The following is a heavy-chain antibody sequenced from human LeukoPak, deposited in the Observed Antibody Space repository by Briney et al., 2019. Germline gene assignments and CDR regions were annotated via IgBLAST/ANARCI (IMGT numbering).Heavy chain of an antibody. Sequence: SETLSLTFTVSGGSISSPYWSWIPQPPAQGLGWIGDIYYSGRTNYNPSLKSRVTISVDTSKNQFSLKLSSVTAADTAVYYCARETSAVTTRSYYYYYYMDVWGKGTTVTVSS. CDR2: IYYSGRT. D-gene: IGHD4-11*01. CDR3: ARETSAVTTRSYYYYYYMDV. CDR1: GGSISSPY. J-gene: IGHJ6*03. V-gene: IGHV4-59*11.